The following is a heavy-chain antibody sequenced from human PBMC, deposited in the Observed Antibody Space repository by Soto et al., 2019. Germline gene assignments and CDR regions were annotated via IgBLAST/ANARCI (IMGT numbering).Heavy chain of an antibody. J-gene: IGHJ6*02. CDR1: GFTFSSYW. CDR3: ARDNCRRDSSSCHYYYGMDV. CDR2: IKQDGSEK. D-gene: IGHD6-13*01. Sequence: HPGGSLRLSCAASGFTFSSYWMSWVRQAPGKGLEWVANIKQDGSEKYYVDSVKGRFTISRDNAKNSLYLQMNSLRAEDTAVYYCARDNCRRDSSSCHYYYGMDVWGQGTTVTVSS. V-gene: IGHV3-7*03.